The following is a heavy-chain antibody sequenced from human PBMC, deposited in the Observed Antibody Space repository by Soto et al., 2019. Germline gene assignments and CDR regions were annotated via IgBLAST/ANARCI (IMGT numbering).Heavy chain of an antibody. D-gene: IGHD3-22*01. J-gene: IGHJ6*02. CDR3: ARVDSAQNYYDSSGYYYYYYGMDV. V-gene: IGHV1-69*13. CDR2: IIPIFGTA. Sequence: EASVKVSCKASGGTFSSYAISWVRQAPGQGLEWMGGIIPIFGTANYAQKFQGRVTITADESTSTAYMELSSLRSEDTAVYYCARVDSAQNYYDSSGYYYYYYGMDVWGQGTTVTVSS. CDR1: GGTFSSYA.